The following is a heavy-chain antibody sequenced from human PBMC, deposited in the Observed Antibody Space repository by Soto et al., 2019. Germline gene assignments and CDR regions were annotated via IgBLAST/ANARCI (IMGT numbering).Heavy chain of an antibody. Sequence: GESLKISCKGSGYSFTSYWIGWVRQMPGKGLEWMGIIYPGDSDTRYSPSFQGQVTISADKSISTAYLQWSSLKASDTAMYYCARHRSTVNYYYYYYMDVWSKGTTVTVSS. CDR3: ARHRSTVNYYYYYYMDV. D-gene: IGHD4-4*01. CDR2: IYPGDSDT. V-gene: IGHV5-51*01. J-gene: IGHJ6*03. CDR1: GYSFTSYW.